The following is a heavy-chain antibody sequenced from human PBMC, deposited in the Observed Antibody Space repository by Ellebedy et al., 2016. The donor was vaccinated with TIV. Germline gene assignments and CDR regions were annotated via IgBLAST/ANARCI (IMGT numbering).Heavy chain of an antibody. CDR1: GGSFSGYY. Sequence: SETLSLXXAVYGGSFSGYYWSWIRQPPGKGLEWIGEINHSGSTNYNPSLKSRVTISVDTSKNQFSLKLSSVTAADTAVYYCARGRKYYYGSGSYFQHWGQGTLVTVSS. J-gene: IGHJ1*01. CDR3: ARGRKYYYGSGSYFQH. D-gene: IGHD3-10*01. V-gene: IGHV4-34*01. CDR2: INHSGST.